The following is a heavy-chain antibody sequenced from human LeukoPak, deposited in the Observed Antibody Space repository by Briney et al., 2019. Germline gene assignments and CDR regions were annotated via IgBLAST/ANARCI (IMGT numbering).Heavy chain of an antibody. D-gene: IGHD3-3*01. CDR1: GNTFSGYY. Sequence: ASVKVSCKASGNTFSGYYMGWVRQAPGQGLEWMGRINPNTGGTNYAQKFQGRVTMTRDTSITTVYMELSRLRLDDTAVYYCAKLGFSEWFLEFWGQGALVTVSS. CDR2: INPNTGGT. J-gene: IGHJ4*02. CDR3: AKLGFSEWFLEF. V-gene: IGHV1-2*06.